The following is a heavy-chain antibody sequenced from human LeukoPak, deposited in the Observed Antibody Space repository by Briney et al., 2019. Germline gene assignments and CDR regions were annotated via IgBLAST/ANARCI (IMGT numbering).Heavy chain of an antibody. CDR3: VRDGVGAPPFDY. D-gene: IGHD1-26*01. J-gene: IGHJ4*02. CDR2: ISGSGGST. CDR1: GFTFTKAW. V-gene: IGHV3-74*01. Sequence: GGSLRLSCAASGFTFTKAWMNWVRQAPGKGLEWVSAISGSGGSTNYADSVKGRFTISRDNAKNTLLLQMNSLRAEDTAVYYCVRDGVGAPPFDYWGQGVLVTVSS.